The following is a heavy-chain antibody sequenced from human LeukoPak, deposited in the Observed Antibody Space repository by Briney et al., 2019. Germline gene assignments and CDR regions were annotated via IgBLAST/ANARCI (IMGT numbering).Heavy chain of an antibody. CDR2: IIPIFGTA. V-gene: IGHV1-69*01. Sequence: SVKVSCKASGGTFSSYAISWVRQAPGQGLEWMGGIIPIFGTANYAQKFQGRVTITADESTSTAYMELSSLRSEDTAAYYCATCARNFYCYRFDYWGQGTLVTVSS. CDR1: GGTFSSYA. CDR3: ATCARNFYCYRFDY. J-gene: IGHJ4*02. D-gene: IGHD2-2*02.